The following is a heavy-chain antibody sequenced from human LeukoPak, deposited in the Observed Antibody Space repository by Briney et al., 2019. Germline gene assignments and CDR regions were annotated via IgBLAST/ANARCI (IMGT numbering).Heavy chain of an antibody. D-gene: IGHD3-22*01. Sequence: GGSLRLSCAASGFKFDDYGMNWVRQVPGKGLEWVSGINWNGVSTGYVDSVRGRFTISRDNAKNSLYLQMNSLGVEDTALYYCARRTYYSDDSAYYGGGYFDYWGQGILVSVSS. J-gene: IGHJ4*02. CDR1: GFKFDDYG. CDR2: INWNGVST. CDR3: ARRTYYSDDSAYYGGGYFDY. V-gene: IGHV3-20*04.